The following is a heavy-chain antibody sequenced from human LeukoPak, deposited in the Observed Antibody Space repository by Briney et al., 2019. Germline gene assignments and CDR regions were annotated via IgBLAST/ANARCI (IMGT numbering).Heavy chain of an antibody. Sequence: GESLKISCKGSGYSFTSYWIGGVRQMAGKGLGWRGIIYPGDSDTRSGPSLQGQVTISAAKHIRTAYLQWSSLKASHTAMYYCARLKTDYDSTGSPRPPEHYYMDVWGKGTTVTVSS. CDR3: ARLKTDYDSTGSPRPPEHYYMDV. V-gene: IGHV5-51*01. D-gene: IGHD3-22*01. CDR2: IYPGDSDT. J-gene: IGHJ6*03. CDR1: GYSFTSYW.